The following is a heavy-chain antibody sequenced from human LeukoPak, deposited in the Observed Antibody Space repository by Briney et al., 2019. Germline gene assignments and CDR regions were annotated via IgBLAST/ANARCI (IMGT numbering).Heavy chain of an antibody. D-gene: IGHD5-12*01. V-gene: IGHV4-59*12. CDR3: ARDGYDSVYFDY. Sequence: SETLSLTCTVSGGSISRYYWNWIRQPPGKGLEWIGYIYYSGSTNYNPSLKSRVTISVDTSKNRFSLKLSSVTAADTAVYYCARDGYDSVYFDYWGQGTLVTVSS. CDR2: IYYSGST. J-gene: IGHJ4*02. CDR1: GGSISRYY.